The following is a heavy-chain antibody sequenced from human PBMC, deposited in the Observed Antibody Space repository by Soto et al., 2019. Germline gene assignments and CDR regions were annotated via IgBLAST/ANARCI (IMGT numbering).Heavy chain of an antibody. Sequence: PSETLSLTCTVSSGSISTYYWSWIRQPPGKGLEWIGYIYYTGSTNYNPSLKSRVTISVDTSKNQFSLKLSSVTAADTAVYYCARGGTTVTDYWGQGTLVTVSS. CDR3: ARGGTTVTDY. CDR1: SGSISTYY. J-gene: IGHJ4*02. V-gene: IGHV4-59*01. CDR2: IYYTGST. D-gene: IGHD4-17*01.